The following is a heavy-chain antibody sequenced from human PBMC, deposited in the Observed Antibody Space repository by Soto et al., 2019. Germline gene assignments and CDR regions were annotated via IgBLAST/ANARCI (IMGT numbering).Heavy chain of an antibody. CDR3: ARGGTGTYSSSWYALVAVADQSPSFDF. D-gene: IGHD6-13*01. CDR1: GYTFTSYD. J-gene: IGHJ4*02. V-gene: IGHV1-8*01. CDR2: MNPNSGNT. Sequence: GASVKVSCKASGYTFTSYDINWVRQATGQGLEWMGWMNPNSGNTGYAQKFQGRVTMTRNTSISTAYMELSSLRSEDTAVYYCARGGTGTYSSSWYALVAVADQSPSFDFWGQGTLVTVSS.